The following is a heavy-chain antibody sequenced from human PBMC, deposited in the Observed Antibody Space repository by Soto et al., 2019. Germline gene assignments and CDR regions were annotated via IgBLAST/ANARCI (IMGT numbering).Heavy chain of an antibody. J-gene: IGHJ6*02. CDR3: ASTTVTQYYYYYGMDV. D-gene: IGHD4-17*01. CDR1: GYSFTSYR. Sequence: PGESLKISCKVSGYSFTSYRISWVRQMPGKGLEWMGRIDPSDSYTNYSPSFQGHVTISADKSISTAHLQWSSLKASDTAMYYCASTTVTQYYYYYGMDVWGQGTTVTVSS. CDR2: IDPSDSYT. V-gene: IGHV5-10-1*01.